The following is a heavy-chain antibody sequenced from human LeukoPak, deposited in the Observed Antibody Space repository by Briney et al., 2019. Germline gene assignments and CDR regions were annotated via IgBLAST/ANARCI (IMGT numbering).Heavy chain of an antibody. V-gene: IGHV3-7*03. J-gene: IGHJ4*02. CDR3: VSRRCSITACYVASLNCFDY. CDR1: GGSISSYY. CDR2: IKQDGSEK. D-gene: IGHD2-2*01. Sequence: PSETLSLTCTVSGGSISSYYWSWVRQAPGKGLEWVANIKQDGSEKNYVDSVKGRFTISRDNTKNSLYLQMNSLRDEDTAVYHCVSRRCSITACYVASLNCFDYWGQGTRVTVSS.